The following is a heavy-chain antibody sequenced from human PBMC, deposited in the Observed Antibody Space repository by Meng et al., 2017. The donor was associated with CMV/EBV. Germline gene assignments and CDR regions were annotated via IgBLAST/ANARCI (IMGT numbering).Heavy chain of an antibody. J-gene: IGHJ6*02. D-gene: IGHD2-2*01. V-gene: IGHV1-69*05. Sequence: SVKVSCKASGGTFSSYAISWVRQAPGQGLEWMGGIIPIFDTANYAQKFQGRVTITTDESTSTAYMELSSLRSEDTAVYYCARGIVVVPAALSYYYYYGMDVWGQGTTVTVSS. CDR1: GGTFSSYA. CDR2: IIPIFDTA. CDR3: ARGIVVVPAALSYYYYYGMDV.